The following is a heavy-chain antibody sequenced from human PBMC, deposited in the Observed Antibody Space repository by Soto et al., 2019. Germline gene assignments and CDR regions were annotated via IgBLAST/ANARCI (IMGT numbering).Heavy chain of an antibody. CDR1: GGSISSSSYY. Sequence: QLQLQESGPGLVKPSETLSLTCTVSGGSISSSSYYWGWIRQPPGKGLEWIGSIYYSGSTYYNPSLKSRVTISVDTSKNQFSLKLSSVTAADTAVYYCARRLGYCSGGSCLGENWFDPWGQGTLVTVSS. D-gene: IGHD2-15*01. CDR2: IYYSGST. CDR3: ARRLGYCSGGSCLGENWFDP. V-gene: IGHV4-39*01. J-gene: IGHJ5*02.